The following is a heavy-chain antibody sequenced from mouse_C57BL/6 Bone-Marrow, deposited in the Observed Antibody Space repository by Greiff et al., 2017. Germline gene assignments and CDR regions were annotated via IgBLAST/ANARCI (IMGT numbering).Heavy chain of an antibody. V-gene: IGHV2-2*01. D-gene: IGHD1-1*01. CDR1: GFSLTSYG. CDR2: IWSGGST. CDR3: AYYGSSDVYAIDY. J-gene: IGHJ4*01. Sequence: VQLQQSGPGLVQPSQSLSITCTVSGFSLTSYGVHWVRQSPGKGLEWLGVIWSGGSTDYNAAFISRLSISKDNSKSQVFFKMNSLQADDTAIYYCAYYGSSDVYAIDYWGQGTSVTVSS.